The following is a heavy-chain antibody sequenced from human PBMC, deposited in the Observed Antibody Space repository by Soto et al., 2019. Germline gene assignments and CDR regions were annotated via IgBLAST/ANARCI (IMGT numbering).Heavy chain of an antibody. D-gene: IGHD2-2*01. V-gene: IGHV3-74*01. CDR2: IGTDGSST. CDR3: VRDRVVVPAAVYYFDY. Sequence: EVQLVESGGGLVQPGGSLRLSCAAYGFTFSLYWMHWVRQAPGKGLVWVSRIGTDGSSTSYADSVKGRFTISRDNAKNTPSLEMNSLRAEDTAVYYCVRDRVVVPAAVYYFDYWGQGTLVTVSA. CDR1: GFTFSLYW. J-gene: IGHJ4*02.